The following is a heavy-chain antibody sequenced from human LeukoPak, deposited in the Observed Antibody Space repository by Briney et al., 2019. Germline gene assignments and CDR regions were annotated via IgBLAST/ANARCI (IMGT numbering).Heavy chain of an antibody. CDR3: ARHGGLNGDPDSYFDY. Sequence: SETLSLTCIVSGGSISSSSYYWGWIRQPPGRGLAWIGSIYYSGSTYYNPSLKSRVTISVNTSKNQFSLKLSSVTAADTAVYYCARHGGLNGDPDSYFDYWGQGTLVTVSS. V-gene: IGHV4-39*01. D-gene: IGHD4-17*01. CDR2: IYYSGST. J-gene: IGHJ4*02. CDR1: GGSISSSSYY.